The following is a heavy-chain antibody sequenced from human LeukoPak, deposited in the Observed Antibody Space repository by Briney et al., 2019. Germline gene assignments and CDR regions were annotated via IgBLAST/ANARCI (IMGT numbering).Heavy chain of an antibody. D-gene: IGHD1-26*01. Sequence: GGSLRLSCAASGFTFSSYAMSWVRQAPGKGLEWVSAISGSGGSTYYADSVKGRFTISRDNSKNTLYLQMNSLRAEDTAVYYCARDSEWELLVPYYFDYWGQGTLVTVSS. CDR3: ARDSEWELLVPYYFDY. J-gene: IGHJ4*02. CDR2: ISGSGGST. V-gene: IGHV3-23*01. CDR1: GFTFSSYA.